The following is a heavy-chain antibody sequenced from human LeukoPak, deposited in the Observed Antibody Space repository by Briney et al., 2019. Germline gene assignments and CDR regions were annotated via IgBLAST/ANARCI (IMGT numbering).Heavy chain of an antibody. CDR1: GFTFSTYW. Sequence: PGGSLRLSCAASGFTFSTYWMNWVRQAPGKGLEWVANLNQDGRERYYVDSVKGRFTISRDNAKSSLYLQLNSLRAEDTAVYYCARALRGFLETPSDSWGQGTLVTVSS. D-gene: IGHD3-3*01. J-gene: IGHJ4*02. CDR2: LNQDGRER. CDR3: ARALRGFLETPSDS. V-gene: IGHV3-7*03.